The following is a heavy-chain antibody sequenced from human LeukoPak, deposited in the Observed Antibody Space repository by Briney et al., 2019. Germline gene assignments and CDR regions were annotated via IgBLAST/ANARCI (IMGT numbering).Heavy chain of an antibody. Sequence: SSETLSLTCTVSGGSISSSSYYWGWMRQPPGKVLEWIGSIYYSGSTYYNPSLKSRVTISVDTSKNQFSLKLSSVTAADTAVHYCARGIGVAAAGYYYYYYYMDVWGKGTTVTISS. CDR1: GGSISSSSYY. CDR2: IYYSGST. CDR3: ARGIGVAAAGYYYYYYYMDV. D-gene: IGHD6-13*01. J-gene: IGHJ6*03. V-gene: IGHV4-39*07.